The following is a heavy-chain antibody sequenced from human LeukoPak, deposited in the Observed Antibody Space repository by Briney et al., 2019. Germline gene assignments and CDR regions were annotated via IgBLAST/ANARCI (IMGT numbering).Heavy chain of an antibody. Sequence: GGSLRLSCAASGFTFGSYDMIWVRQAPGKGLEWVSGISAGGGSTYCADSVKGRFTISRDNSKNTLYLQVNSLRAEDTAVYYCAKALYGTDVWGQGTTVIVSS. J-gene: IGHJ6*02. CDR2: ISAGGGST. V-gene: IGHV3-23*01. CDR1: GFTFGSYD. CDR3: AKALYGTDV.